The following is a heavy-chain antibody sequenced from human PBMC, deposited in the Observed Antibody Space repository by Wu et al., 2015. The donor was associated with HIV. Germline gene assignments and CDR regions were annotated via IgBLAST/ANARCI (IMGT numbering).Heavy chain of an antibody. D-gene: IGHD6-19*01. J-gene: IGHJ4*02. Sequence: QVQLVQSGAEVKKPGASVKVSCKASGYTFTSYPISWLRQAPGQGLEWMGWITTYNGDTNYAQKFQGRITMTTDTSTTTAYMELRRLRSDDSAVYYCAREGIAVAGNGGYFDYWGQGTLVTVSS. CDR2: ITTYNGDT. CDR3: AREGIAVAGNGGYFDY. V-gene: IGHV1-18*01. CDR1: GYTFTSYP.